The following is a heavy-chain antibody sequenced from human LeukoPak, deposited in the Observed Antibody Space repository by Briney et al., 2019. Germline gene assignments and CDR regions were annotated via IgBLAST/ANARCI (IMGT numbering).Heavy chain of an antibody. CDR2: IIPILGIA. Sequence: ASVKVSCKASGGTFSSYAISWVRQAPGQGLEWMGRIIPILGIANYAQKFQGRVTITADKSTSTAYMELSSLRSEDTAVYYCARARLDSSGYSELWFDPWGQGTLVTVSS. CDR1: GGTFSSYA. V-gene: IGHV1-69*04. J-gene: IGHJ5*02. D-gene: IGHD3-22*01. CDR3: ARARLDSSGYSELWFDP.